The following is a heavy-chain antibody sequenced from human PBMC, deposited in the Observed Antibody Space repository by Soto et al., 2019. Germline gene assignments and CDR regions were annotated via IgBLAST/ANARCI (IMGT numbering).Heavy chain of an antibody. D-gene: IGHD6-6*01. J-gene: IGHJ4*02. CDR1: GFTFSSYG. CDR2: IWYDGSNK. V-gene: IGHV3-33*01. Sequence: VGSLRLSCAASGFTFSSYGMHWVRQAPGKGLEWVAVIWYDGSNKYYADSVKGRFTISRDNSKNTLYLQMNSLRAEDTAVYYCARDSSKYSSSSSVIGWGQGTLVTVSS. CDR3: ARDSSKYSSSSSVIG.